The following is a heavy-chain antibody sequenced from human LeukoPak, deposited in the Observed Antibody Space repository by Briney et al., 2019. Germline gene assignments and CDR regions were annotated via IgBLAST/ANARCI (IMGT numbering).Heavy chain of an antibody. CDR2: ISHSGST. Sequence: SETLSLTCAVYGGSFSGYYWSWIRQPPGKGLEWIGEISHSGSTNYNPSLKSRVTISVDTSKNQFSLKLSSVTAADTAVYYCARGDYVWGSYRPRSQFDYWGQGTLVTVSS. CDR1: GGSFSGYY. J-gene: IGHJ4*02. V-gene: IGHV4-34*01. CDR3: ARGDYVWGSYRPRSQFDY. D-gene: IGHD3-16*02.